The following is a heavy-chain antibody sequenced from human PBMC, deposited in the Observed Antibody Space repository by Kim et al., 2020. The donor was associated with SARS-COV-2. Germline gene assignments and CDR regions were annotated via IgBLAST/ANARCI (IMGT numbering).Heavy chain of an antibody. Sequence: VDAVKDRFTISRDNSKNTLYLQMNSLRAEDTAVYYCARGGGGSYFGAFDYWGQGTLVTVSS. CDR3: ARGGGGSYFGAFDY. D-gene: IGHD1-26*01. J-gene: IGHJ4*02. V-gene: IGHV3-30*01.